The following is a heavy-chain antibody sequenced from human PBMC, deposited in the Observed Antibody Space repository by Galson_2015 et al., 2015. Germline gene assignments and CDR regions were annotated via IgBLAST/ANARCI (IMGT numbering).Heavy chain of an antibody. Sequence: SLRLSCAASGFTFSSYSMNWVRQAPGKGLGWVSYISGRSGTIFYADSVKGRFTISRDNAKSSLYLQINSLRGEDTAVYYCARLYCSSGSCYETDYWGQGTLVTVSS. V-gene: IGHV3-48*01. CDR1: GFTFSSYS. CDR2: ISGRSGTI. CDR3: ARLYCSSGSCYETDY. J-gene: IGHJ4*02. D-gene: IGHD2-15*01.